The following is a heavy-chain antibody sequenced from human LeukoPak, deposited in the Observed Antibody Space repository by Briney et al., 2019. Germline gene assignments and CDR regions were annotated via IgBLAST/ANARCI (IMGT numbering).Heavy chain of an antibody. CDR1: GYTFTSYG. Sequence: ASVKVSCKAPGYTFTSYGISWVRQAPGQGLEWMGWISAYNGNTNYAQNLQGRVTMTTDTSTSTAYMELRSLRSDDTAMYYCARNLSHGYCSGGTCYSSLYFDYWGQGTLVTVSS. D-gene: IGHD2-15*01. V-gene: IGHV1-18*01. CDR2: ISAYNGNT. J-gene: IGHJ4*02. CDR3: ARNLSHGYCSGGTCYSSLYFDY.